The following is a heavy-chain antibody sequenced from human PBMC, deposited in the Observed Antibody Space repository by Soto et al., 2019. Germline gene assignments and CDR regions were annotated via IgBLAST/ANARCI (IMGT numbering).Heavy chain of an antibody. J-gene: IGHJ6*02. CDR3: ASFNMEGMGAPDYHYYGMDV. CDR1: GGSISSSSYY. D-gene: IGHD1-26*01. CDR2: IYYSGST. V-gene: IGHV4-39*01. Sequence: QLQLQESGPGLVKPSETLSLTCTVSGGSISSSSYYWGWIRQPPGKGLEWIGSIYYSGSTYYNPSLKSRVTISVDTSKNQFSLKLSSVTAADTAVYYCASFNMEGMGAPDYHYYGMDVWGQGTTVTVSS.